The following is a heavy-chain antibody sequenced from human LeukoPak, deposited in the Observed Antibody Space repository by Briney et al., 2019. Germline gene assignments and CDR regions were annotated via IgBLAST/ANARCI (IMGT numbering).Heavy chain of an antibody. CDR3: ARYRVGYEEGQYYRDV. CDR2: IIPIFGTA. D-gene: IGHD5-12*01. J-gene: IGHJ6*03. Sequence: SVKVSCKASGGTFSSYAISWVRQAPGQGLEWMGGIIPIFGTANYAQKFQGRVTITADESTSTAYMELSSLRPEDAAVYYCARYRVGYEEGQYYRDVWGKGTTVTVSS. CDR1: GGTFSSYA. V-gene: IGHV1-69*01.